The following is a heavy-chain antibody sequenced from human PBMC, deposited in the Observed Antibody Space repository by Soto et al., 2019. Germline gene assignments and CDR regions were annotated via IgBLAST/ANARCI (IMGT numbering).Heavy chain of an antibody. CDR1: GFTFSYYG. D-gene: IGHD3-9*01. CDR2: VWFDGSRT. CDR3: VRDRDWYFDS. V-gene: IGHV3-33*01. J-gene: IGHJ4*02. Sequence: GGSLIVSCAASGFTFSYYGIHWVRQAPGKGLEWVAVVWFDGSRTEYADSVKGRFTISRDNSRDTVSLQMNSLRAEDTAVYYCVRDRDWYFDSWGQGTLVTVSS.